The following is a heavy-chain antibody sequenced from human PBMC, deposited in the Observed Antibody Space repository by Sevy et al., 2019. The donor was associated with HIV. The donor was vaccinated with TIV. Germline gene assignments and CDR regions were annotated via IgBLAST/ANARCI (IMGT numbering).Heavy chain of an antibody. J-gene: IGHJ4*02. CDR3: SRSTRGTFDS. CDR1: GFTFSSSW. Sequence: GGCLRLSCAASGFTFSSSWMHCVRQVPGKGLVWVSRINSDGGSLSYADSVKGRFTISRDNAKKTLYLQMNSMRAEDTAMYFCSRSTRGTFDSWGQGAPVTVSS. V-gene: IGHV3-74*01. D-gene: IGHD1-1*01. CDR2: INSDGGSL.